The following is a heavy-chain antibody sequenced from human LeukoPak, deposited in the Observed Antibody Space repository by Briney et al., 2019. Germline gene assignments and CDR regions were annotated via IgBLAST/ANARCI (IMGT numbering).Heavy chain of an antibody. CDR3: AREMGLNIVATFGY. Sequence: PGGSLRLSCAASGFTFRSYWMTWVRQAPGKGLEWVASVKHDGGETYYVDSVKGRFTISRDNAKNTLYLQMNSLRAEDTAVYYCAREMGLNIVATFGYWGQGTLVTVSS. CDR2: VKHDGGET. J-gene: IGHJ4*02. V-gene: IGHV3-7*01. D-gene: IGHD5-12*01. CDR1: GFTFRSYW.